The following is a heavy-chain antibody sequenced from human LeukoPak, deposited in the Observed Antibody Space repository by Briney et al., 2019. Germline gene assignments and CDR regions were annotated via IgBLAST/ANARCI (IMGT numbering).Heavy chain of an antibody. V-gene: IGHV4-34*01. J-gene: IGHJ6*02. CDR3: ARAYSTGIVVYGMDV. CDR1: GGSFSGYY. CDR2: INHSGST. Sequence: PSETLSLTCAVYGGSFSGYYWSWIRQPPGKGLEWIGEINHSGSTNYNPSLKSRVTISVDTSKNQFSLKLSSVTAADTAVYYCARAYSTGIVVYGMDVWGQGTTVTVSS. D-gene: IGHD1-26*01.